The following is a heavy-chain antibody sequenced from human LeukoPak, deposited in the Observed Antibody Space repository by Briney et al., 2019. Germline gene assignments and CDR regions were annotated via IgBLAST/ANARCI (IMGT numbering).Heavy chain of an antibody. D-gene: IGHD2-21*01. Sequence: SETLSLTCTVSGGSISSGSYYWSWIRQPAGKGLEWIGRIYTSGSTNYNPSLKSRVTISVDTSKNQFSLKLSSVTAADTAVYYCARDCGGDCYSEYAFDIWGQGTMVTVSS. V-gene: IGHV4-61*02. J-gene: IGHJ3*02. CDR1: GGSISSGSYY. CDR3: ARDCGGDCYSEYAFDI. CDR2: IYTSGST.